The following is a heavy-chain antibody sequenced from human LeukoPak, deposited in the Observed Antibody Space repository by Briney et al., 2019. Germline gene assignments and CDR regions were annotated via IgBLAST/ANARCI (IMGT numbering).Heavy chain of an antibody. V-gene: IGHV4-59*01. CDR3: AREYSSSWYYFDY. J-gene: IGHJ4*02. D-gene: IGHD6-13*01. CDR2: IYYSGST. CDR1: GGSISSYY. Sequence: SETLSLTCTVSGGSISSYYWSWIRQPPGKGLEWIGYIYYSGSTNYNPSLKSRVTISVDTSKNQFSLKLSSVTAAGTAVYYCAREYSSSWYYFDYWGQGTLVTVSS.